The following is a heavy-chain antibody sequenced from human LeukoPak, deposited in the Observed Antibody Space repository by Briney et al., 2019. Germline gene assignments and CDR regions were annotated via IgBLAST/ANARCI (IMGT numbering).Heavy chain of an antibody. CDR1: AYTFTGYY. CDR2: INPNSGGT. CDR3: ARVEGDSGYELIDY. Sequence: ASVKVSCKASAYTFTGYYMHWVRQAPGQGLEWMGWINPNSGGTNYAQKFQGRVTMTRDTSIGTAYMELYSLRSDDTAVYYCARVEGDSGYELIDYWGQGTLVTVSS. D-gene: IGHD5-12*01. J-gene: IGHJ4*02. V-gene: IGHV1-2*02.